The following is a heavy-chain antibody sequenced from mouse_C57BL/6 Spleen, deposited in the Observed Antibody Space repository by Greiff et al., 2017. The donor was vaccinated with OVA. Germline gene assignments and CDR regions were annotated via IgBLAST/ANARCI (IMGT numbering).Heavy chain of an antibody. V-gene: IGHV1-64*01. CDR2: IHPNSGST. J-gene: IGHJ2*01. CDR1: GYTFTSYW. D-gene: IGHD1-1*01. Sequence: QVQLKQPGAELVKPGASVKLSCKASGYTFTSYWMHWVKQRPGQGLEWIGMIHPNSGSTNYNEKFKSKATLTVDKSSSTAYMQLSSLTSEDPAVYYCARKDYGSSYHFDYWGQGTTLTVSS. CDR3: ARKDYGSSYHFDY.